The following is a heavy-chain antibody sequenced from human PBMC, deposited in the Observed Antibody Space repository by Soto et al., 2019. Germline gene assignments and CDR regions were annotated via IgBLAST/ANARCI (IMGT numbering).Heavy chain of an antibody. CDR1: GFSFSSNW. CDR3: SSDGYDYASGQFAS. Sequence: EAQLVESGGGLVQPGGSLRLSCAASGFSFSSNWMHWVRQAPGKGLVWVSRINSDGSSAAYADSVKGRFTISRDNAKNTLFLQMNSLRAEDTAVYYCSSDGYDYASGQFASWGQGTLVTVSS. J-gene: IGHJ4*02. CDR2: INSDGSSA. V-gene: IGHV3-74*01. D-gene: IGHD5-12*01.